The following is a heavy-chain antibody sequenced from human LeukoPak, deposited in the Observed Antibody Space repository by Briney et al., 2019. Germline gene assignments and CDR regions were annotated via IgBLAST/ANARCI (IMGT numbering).Heavy chain of an antibody. V-gene: IGHV3-30*18. CDR2: ISYDGSNR. Sequence: GGSLRLSCVASGLTFSSYGMHWVRQAPGKGLEWVAVISYDGSNRDYADSLKGRFTISRDNSENTLYLQMNSLRAEDTAVYYCAKEYAGSRAFDSWGQGTLVTVSS. CDR1: GLTFSSYG. CDR3: AKEYAGSRAFDS. J-gene: IGHJ4*02. D-gene: IGHD2-2*01.